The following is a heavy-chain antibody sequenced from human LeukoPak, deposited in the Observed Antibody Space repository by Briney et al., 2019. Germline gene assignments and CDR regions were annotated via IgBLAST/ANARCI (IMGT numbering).Heavy chain of an antibody. V-gene: IGHV1-2*02. CDR3: ARGGYDDGYVYFDY. J-gene: IGHJ4*02. Sequence: ASVKVSCKAPGYTFTSYYIHWVRQAPGQGLEWMGWINPYSGSTNYTRKFQGRVTMTRDTSISTAYMEVTRPRSDDTAVYYCARGGYDDGYVYFDYWGQGTLVTVSS. CDR1: GYTFTSYY. D-gene: IGHD5-18*01. CDR2: INPYSGST.